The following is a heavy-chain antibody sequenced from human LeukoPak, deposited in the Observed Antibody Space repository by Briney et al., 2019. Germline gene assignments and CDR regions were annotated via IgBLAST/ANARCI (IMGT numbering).Heavy chain of an antibody. V-gene: IGHV4-4*07. CDR1: GGSISSYY. J-gene: IGHJ4*02. CDR3: ARDTRATMVRGVIIPNYFDY. D-gene: IGHD3-10*01. CDR2: IYTSGST. Sequence: PSETLSLTCTVSGGSISSYYWSWIRQPAGKGLEWIGRIYTSGSTNYNPSLKSRVTMSVDTSKNQFSLKLSSVTAADTAVYYCARDTRATMVRGVIIPNYFDYWGQGTLVTVSS.